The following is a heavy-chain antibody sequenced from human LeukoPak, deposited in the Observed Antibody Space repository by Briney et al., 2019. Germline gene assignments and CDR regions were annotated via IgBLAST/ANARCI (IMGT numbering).Heavy chain of an antibody. J-gene: IGHJ3*02. Sequence: GGSLRLSCAASGFTFSSYAMSWVRQAPGKGLEWVSAISGSGGSTYYADSVKGRFTISRDNSKNTLYLQMNSLRAEDTAVYYRAKGEDIVVVPASGNDIWGQGTMVTVSS. D-gene: IGHD2-2*01. V-gene: IGHV3-23*01. CDR3: AKGEDIVVVPASGNDI. CDR2: ISGSGGST. CDR1: GFTFSSYA.